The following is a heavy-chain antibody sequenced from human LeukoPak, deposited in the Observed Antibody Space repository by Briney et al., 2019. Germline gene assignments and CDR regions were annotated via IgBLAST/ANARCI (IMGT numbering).Heavy chain of an antibody. V-gene: IGHV3-23*01. CDR1: GFTFSSYA. CDR3: AKDTPTGDEGY. D-gene: IGHD7-27*01. CDR2: IGGNGGST. Sequence: GGSLRLSCAASGFTFSSYAMSWVRQAPGKGLEWGSAIGGNGGSTYYADSVKGRFTISRVNSKNTLYLQMNSLRAEDTAVYYCAKDTPTGDEGYWGQGTLVTVSS. J-gene: IGHJ4*02.